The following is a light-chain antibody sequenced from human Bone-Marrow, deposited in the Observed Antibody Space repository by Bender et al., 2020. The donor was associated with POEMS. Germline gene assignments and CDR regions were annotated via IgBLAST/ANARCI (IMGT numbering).Light chain of an antibody. Sequence: QSVLTQPPSASGTPGQRVTISCSGSGSNIGGYPVNWYQQLPGTDPRLLIYTNNERPSGVPDRFSGSKSGTSASLAITGLQSDDEAIYFCVAWDASLNGWVFGGGTKLTVL. V-gene: IGLV1-44*01. CDR2: TNN. J-gene: IGLJ3*02. CDR1: GSNIGGYP. CDR3: VAWDASLNGWV.